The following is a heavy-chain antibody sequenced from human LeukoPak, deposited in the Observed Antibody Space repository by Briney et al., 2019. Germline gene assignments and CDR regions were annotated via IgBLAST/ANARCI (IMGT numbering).Heavy chain of an antibody. CDR2: MLYDGSTK. Sequence: GRSLRLSCVASGFTFTSYGMHWVRQAPGKGLEWMAVMLYDGSTKYYADSVKGRFTISRDDSKNTLYLQMNSLRAEDTAVYYCVRGDSHKSDWYNNWGQGTLVTVSS. V-gene: IGHV3-30*03. CDR1: GFTFTSYG. D-gene: IGHD6-19*01. CDR3: VRGDSHKSDWYNN. J-gene: IGHJ4*02.